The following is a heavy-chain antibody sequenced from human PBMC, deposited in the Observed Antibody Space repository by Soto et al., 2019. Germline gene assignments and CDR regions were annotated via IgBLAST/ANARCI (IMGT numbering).Heavy chain of an antibody. CDR2: ISGSGADT. CDR1: GFTFSSYV. Sequence: GGSLRLSCAASGFTFSSYVMRWVRQAPEKGLEWVSSISGSGADTYYADSVRGRFTISRDNSKNTLYLQMNSLRAEDTAVYYCVKDGEQSGCNAHWGQGTLVTVSS. CDR3: VKDGEQSGCNAH. V-gene: IGHV3-23*01. J-gene: IGHJ4*02. D-gene: IGHD2-2*01.